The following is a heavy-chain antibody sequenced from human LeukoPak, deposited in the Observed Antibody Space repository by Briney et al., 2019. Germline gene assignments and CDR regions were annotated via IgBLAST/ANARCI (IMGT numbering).Heavy chain of an antibody. CDR2: INGDGRIT. CDR1: GFTLSSYW. J-gene: IGHJ4*02. V-gene: IGHV3-74*01. Sequence: GGSLRLSCAASGFTLSSYWMHWVRQAPGKGLVWVSRINGDGRITTYADSVKGRFTISRDTAKNTLYLQMNSLRAEDTAVYYCARDRGSLGGFDYWGQGTLVTVSS. D-gene: IGHD3-16*01. CDR3: ARDRGSLGGFDY.